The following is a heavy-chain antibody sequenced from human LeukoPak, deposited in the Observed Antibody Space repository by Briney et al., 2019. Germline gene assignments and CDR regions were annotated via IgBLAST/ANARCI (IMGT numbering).Heavy chain of an antibody. CDR1: GGSISSYY. Sequence: PSETLSLTCTVSGGSISSYYWSWIRQPAGKGLEWIGRIYTSGSTNYNPSLKSRVTMSVDTSKNQFSLKLSSVTAADTAVYYCARERITMIVLAPRQDSYYYYGIDVWGQGTTVTVSS. J-gene: IGHJ6*02. CDR2: IYTSGST. V-gene: IGHV4-4*07. CDR3: ARERITMIVLAPRQDSYYYYGIDV. D-gene: IGHD3-22*01.